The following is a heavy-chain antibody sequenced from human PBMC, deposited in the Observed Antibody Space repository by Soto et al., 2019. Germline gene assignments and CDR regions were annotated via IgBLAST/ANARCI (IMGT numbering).Heavy chain of an antibody. J-gene: IGHJ3*02. V-gene: IGHV4-31*03. CDR2: IYYSGST. Sequence: SETLSLTCTVSGGSISSGDSYRIWIRQHPGKGLEWIGYIYYSGSTYYNPSLKSRVTISVDTSKNQFSLELSSVTAADTAVYYCARAPYYDSVRAFDIWGQGTMVTVSS. D-gene: IGHD3-3*01. CDR3: ARAPYYDSVRAFDI. CDR1: GGSISSGDSY.